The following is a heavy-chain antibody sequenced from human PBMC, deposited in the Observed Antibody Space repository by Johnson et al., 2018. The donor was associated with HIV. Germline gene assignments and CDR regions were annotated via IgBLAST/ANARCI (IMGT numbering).Heavy chain of an antibody. D-gene: IGHD3-10*01. CDR2: IWFDGSNK. J-gene: IGHJ3*02. CDR1: GFTFNNYG. V-gene: IGHV3-33*06. Sequence: QVQLMESVGGVVQPGTSLRLSCAASGFTFNNYGMHWVRQAPGKGLEWVAVIWFDGSNKYYADSVKGRFTISRDNSKNTLYLQMNSLRAEDTAVYYCAKEGITMEVDIWGQGTMVTVSS. CDR3: AKEGITMEVDI.